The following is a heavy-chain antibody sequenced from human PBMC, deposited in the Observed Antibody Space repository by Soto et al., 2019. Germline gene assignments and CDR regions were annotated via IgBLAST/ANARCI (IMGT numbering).Heavy chain of an antibody. V-gene: IGHV1-18*01. CDR1: GYTFTSYG. J-gene: IGHJ6*04. D-gene: IGHD4-4*01. CDR3: AREAPTTVTPCRSNYSCGMDV. CDR2: ISAYNGNT. Sequence: QVQLVQSGAEVKKPGASVKVSCKASGYTFTSYGISWVRQAPGQGLEWMGWISAYNGNTNYAQKLQGRVTMTTDTPTSTAYMERRSLRSDDPPVYYCAREAPTTVTPCRSNYSCGMDVGGKGTTVPVSP.